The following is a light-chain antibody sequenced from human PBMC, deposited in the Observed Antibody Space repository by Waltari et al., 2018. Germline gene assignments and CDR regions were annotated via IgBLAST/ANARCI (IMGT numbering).Light chain of an antibody. CDR1: PSVSSN. CDR2: GAS. Sequence: EIVMTQSPATLSVSPGERATLSCRASPSVSSNLAWYQQRPGQAPRLLIYGASTRATGIPARFSGSGSGTEFTLTISSLQSEDFAVYFCQQYSNWGTFGQGTKVEF. CDR3: QQYSNWGT. V-gene: IGKV3-15*01. J-gene: IGKJ1*01.